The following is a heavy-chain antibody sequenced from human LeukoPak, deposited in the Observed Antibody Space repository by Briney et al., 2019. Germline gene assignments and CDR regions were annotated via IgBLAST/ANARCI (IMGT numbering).Heavy chain of an antibody. D-gene: IGHD1-1*01. V-gene: IGHV3-9*01. CDR2: ISWNSGSI. J-gene: IGHJ4*02. Sequence: GGSLRLSCAASGFTFDDYAMHWVRHAPGKGLEWVSGISWNSGSIGYADSVKGRFTISRDNAKNSLYLQMNSLRAEDTALYYCATQLVGYWGQGTLVTVSS. CDR3: ATQLVGY. CDR1: GFTFDDYA.